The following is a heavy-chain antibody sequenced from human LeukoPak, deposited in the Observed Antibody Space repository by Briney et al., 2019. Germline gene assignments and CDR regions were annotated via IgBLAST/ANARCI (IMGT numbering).Heavy chain of an antibody. V-gene: IGHV1-8*03. CDR1: GYTFTSSE. D-gene: IGHD3-16*02. Sequence: ASVRVSCKASGYTFTSSEIHWVRQAPGQGLEWMGWLNPNSGNTGYAQKFQGRVTFTRESSTSTAYMEVTRLRSEDTAMYYSARSPRRSFDIWGQGTMVTVSS. CDR2: LNPNSGNT. J-gene: IGHJ3*02. CDR3: ARSPRRSFDI.